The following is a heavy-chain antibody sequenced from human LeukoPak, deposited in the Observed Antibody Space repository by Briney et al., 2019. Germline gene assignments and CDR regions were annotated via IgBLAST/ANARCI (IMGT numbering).Heavy chain of an antibody. CDR2: IIPIFGTA. V-gene: IGHV1-69*05. CDR1: GGTFSSYA. CDR3: AAGRYCTSGVCLCYFFDL. Sequence: SVKVSCKASGGTFSSYAISWVRQAPGQGLEWMGGIIPIFGTANYAQKFQGRVTITTDESTSTAYMELSNLRSEDTAVCYCAAGRYCTSGVCLCYFFDLWGRGTLVTVSS. D-gene: IGHD2-8*01. J-gene: IGHJ2*01.